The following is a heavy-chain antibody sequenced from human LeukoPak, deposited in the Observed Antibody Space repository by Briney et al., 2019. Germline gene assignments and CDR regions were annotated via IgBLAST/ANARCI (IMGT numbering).Heavy chain of an antibody. D-gene: IGHD2-2*01. V-gene: IGHV4-59*11. CDR2: IYYSGST. CDR1: GGSISSHY. CDR3: ARGGPGIVVVPAANRWFDP. Sequence: SETLSLTCTVSGGSISSHYWSWIRQPPGKGLEWIGYIYYSGSTNYNPSLKSRVTISVDTSKNQFSLKLSSVTAADTAVYYCARGGPGIVVVPAANRWFDPWGQGTLVTVSS. J-gene: IGHJ5*02.